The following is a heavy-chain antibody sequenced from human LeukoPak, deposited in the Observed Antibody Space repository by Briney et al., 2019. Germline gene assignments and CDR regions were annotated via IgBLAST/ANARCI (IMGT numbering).Heavy chain of an antibody. CDR3: TRGRGGTIVRGYMDY. CDR1: VYTFINYD. J-gene: IGHJ4*02. D-gene: IGHD3-10*01. CDR2: MNSNSGNT. Sequence: VAAVNVSFKASVYTFINYDILWVRQATGQGLEWMGWMNSNSGNTGYAQKFQGRVTMTRDTSMSTAYMELSSLRFEDTAVYYCTRGRGGTIVRGYMDYWGQGTLVTVSS. V-gene: IGHV1-8*01.